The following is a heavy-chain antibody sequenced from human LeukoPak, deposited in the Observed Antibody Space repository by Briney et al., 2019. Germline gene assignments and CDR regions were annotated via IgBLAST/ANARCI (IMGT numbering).Heavy chain of an antibody. CDR1: GFSFSSYW. Sequence: GGSLRLSCAASGFSFSSYWMTWVRQTPGKGLEWVANINQDGSEKYYVDSVKGRFTISRDNAKSSLYLQMNGLRAEDTAVYYCAELGITMIGGVWGKGTTVTISS. D-gene: IGHD3-10*02. V-gene: IGHV3-7*01. CDR2: INQDGSEK. CDR3: AELGITMIGGV. J-gene: IGHJ6*04.